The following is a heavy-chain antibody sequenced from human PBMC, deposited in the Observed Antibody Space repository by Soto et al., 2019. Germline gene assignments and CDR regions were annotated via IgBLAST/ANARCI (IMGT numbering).Heavy chain of an antibody. D-gene: IGHD2-2*02. V-gene: IGHV3-11*01. J-gene: IGHJ3*02. CDR1: GFTSWDYD. CDR2: ISRSGNTM. CDR3: VREGRSSTSCNTGCAFDI. Sequence: LRLSCAASGFTSWDYDMSWIRQAPGKGLEWVSYISRSGNTMYYGDYVKGRFTISRDNAENSVFMQMISLRAEDTAVYYCVREGRSSTSCNTGCAFDIWGQGTMVTVSS.